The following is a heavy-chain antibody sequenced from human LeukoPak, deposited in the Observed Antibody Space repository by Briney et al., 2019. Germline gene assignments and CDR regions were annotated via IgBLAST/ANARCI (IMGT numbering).Heavy chain of an antibody. CDR1: GFTFSSYT. J-gene: IGHJ6*02. Sequence: PGRSLRLSCAASGFTFSSYTMNWVRQAPGKGLEWLSSISSSSSYIYYADSVKGRLNISRDNAKNSLYLQMNRLRAEDTAVYYCARDPTPRYCSGGSCYTHYGMDVWGQGTTVTVSS. V-gene: IGHV3-21*01. CDR2: ISSSSSYI. D-gene: IGHD2-15*01. CDR3: ARDPTPRYCSGGSCYTHYGMDV.